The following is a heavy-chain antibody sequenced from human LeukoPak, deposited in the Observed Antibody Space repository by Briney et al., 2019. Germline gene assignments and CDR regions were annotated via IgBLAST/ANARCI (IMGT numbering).Heavy chain of an antibody. D-gene: IGHD6-19*01. V-gene: IGHV3-66*01. CDR3: ARVPRGIAVAGRVGTIDY. CDR2: IYSGGST. CDR1: GFTVSSNY. Sequence: GGSLRLSCAASGFTVSSNYMSWVRQAPGKGLEWVSVIYSGGSTYYADSVKGRFTISRDNSKNTLYLQMNSLRAEDTAVYYCARVPRGIAVAGRVGTIDYWGQGTLVTVSS. J-gene: IGHJ4*02.